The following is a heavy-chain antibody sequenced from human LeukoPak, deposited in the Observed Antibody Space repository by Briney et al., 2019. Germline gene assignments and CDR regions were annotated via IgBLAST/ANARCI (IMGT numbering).Heavy chain of an antibody. CDR2: ISSSSSYI. Sequence: GGSLRLSCAASGFTFSSYSMNWVRQAPGKGLEWVSSISSSSSYIYYADSVKGRFTISRDNAKKSLYLQMNNLRAEDTAMYYCAFLGGDYVGYWGQGTLVTVSS. CDR1: GFTFSSYS. V-gene: IGHV3-21*04. D-gene: IGHD3-16*01. CDR3: AFLGGDYVGY. J-gene: IGHJ4*02.